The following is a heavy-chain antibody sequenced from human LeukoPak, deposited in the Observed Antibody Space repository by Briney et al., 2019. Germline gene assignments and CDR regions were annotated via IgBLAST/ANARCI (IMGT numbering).Heavy chain of an antibody. CDR1: GYTFTGYY. CDR2: INPNSGGT. CDR3: ARGTAGATGSDY. Sequence: ASVKVSCKASGYTFTGYYMHWVRQAPGQGLEWMGRINPNSGGTNYAQKFQGRVTMTRDTSISTAYMELSRLRSDDTDVYYCARGTAGATGSDYWGQGTLVTVSS. J-gene: IGHJ4*02. V-gene: IGHV1-2*05. D-gene: IGHD1-26*01.